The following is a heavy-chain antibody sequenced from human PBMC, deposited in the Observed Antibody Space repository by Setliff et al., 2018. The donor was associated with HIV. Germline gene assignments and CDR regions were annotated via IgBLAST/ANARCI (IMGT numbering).Heavy chain of an antibody. CDR2: IKSEIDGGRT. CDR1: GFTFSNAW. Sequence: PGGSLRLSCAASGFTFSNAWMNWVRQAPGKGLEWVGRIKSEIDGGRTDYAAPVKGRFTISRDDSKNTLFLQMNSLETEDTAVYFCTKANCDLKCAGYWGQGTLVTVSS. CDR3: TKANCDLKCAGY. J-gene: IGHJ4*02. V-gene: IGHV3-15*07. D-gene: IGHD2-21*01.